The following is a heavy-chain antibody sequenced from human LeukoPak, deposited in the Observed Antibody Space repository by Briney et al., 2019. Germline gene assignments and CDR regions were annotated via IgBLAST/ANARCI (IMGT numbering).Heavy chain of an antibody. Sequence: GRSLRLSCAASGFTFSSYAMHWVRQAPGKGLEWVAVIWYDGSNKYYADSVKGRFTISRDNSKNTLYLQMNSLRAEDTAFYYCAREDSGSYHYWGQGTPVTVSS. D-gene: IGHD1-26*01. CDR2: IWYDGSNK. CDR3: AREDSGSYHY. V-gene: IGHV3-33*01. J-gene: IGHJ4*02. CDR1: GFTFSSYA.